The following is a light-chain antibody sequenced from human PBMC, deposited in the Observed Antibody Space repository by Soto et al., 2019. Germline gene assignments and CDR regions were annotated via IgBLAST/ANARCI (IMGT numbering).Light chain of an antibody. Sequence: EIGMTQSPATLSVSPGERATLSCRASQSVSSNLAWYQQKPGQAPRLLIYGASTRATGIPARFSGSGSGTEFTLAISSLQSEDFAVYYCQQYGSSPALTFGGGTKVDIK. CDR1: QSVSSN. CDR2: GAS. J-gene: IGKJ4*01. V-gene: IGKV3-15*01. CDR3: QQYGSSPALT.